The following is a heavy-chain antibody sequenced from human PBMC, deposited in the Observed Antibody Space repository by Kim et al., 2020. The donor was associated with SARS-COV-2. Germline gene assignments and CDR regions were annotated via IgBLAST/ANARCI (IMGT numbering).Heavy chain of an antibody. J-gene: IGHJ3*02. CDR3: ARGRTTVTRGNAFDI. Sequence: SETLSLTCAVYGGSFSGYYWSWIRQPPGKGLEWIGEINHSGSTNYNPSLKSRVTISVDTSKNQFSLKLSSVTAADTAVNYCARGRTTVTRGNAFDIWGQG. CDR2: INHSGST. D-gene: IGHD4-17*01. V-gene: IGHV4-34*01. CDR1: GGSFSGYY.